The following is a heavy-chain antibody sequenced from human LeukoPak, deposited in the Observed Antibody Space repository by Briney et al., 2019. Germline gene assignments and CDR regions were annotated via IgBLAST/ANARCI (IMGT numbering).Heavy chain of an antibody. J-gene: IGHJ3*02. CDR1: GGSISSSSYY. V-gene: IGHV4-39*01. D-gene: IGHD3-10*01. CDR2: IYYSGST. Sequence: ASETLSLTCTVSGGSISSSSYYWGWIRQPPGKGLEWIGSIYYSGSTYYNPSLKCRVTISVDPSKNKLSLELSSVTAAESVVYYCARASRVLGDAFDIWGQGTMVTVSS. CDR3: ARASRVLGDAFDI.